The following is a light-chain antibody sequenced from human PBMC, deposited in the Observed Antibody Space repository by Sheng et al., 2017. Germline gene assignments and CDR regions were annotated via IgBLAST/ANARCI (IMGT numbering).Light chain of an antibody. CDR1: SANIGAGFD. Sequence: QSVLTQPPSVSGAPGQRVTISCTGTSANIGAGFDVNWYQQLPGTAPKLLIYGNSNRPSGVPDRFSASKSGTSASLAITGLQAEDEADYYCAVWDAGLGSYLFGPGTMLTVL. J-gene: IGLJ1*01. CDR3: AVWDAGLGSYL. V-gene: IGLV1-40*01. CDR2: GNS.